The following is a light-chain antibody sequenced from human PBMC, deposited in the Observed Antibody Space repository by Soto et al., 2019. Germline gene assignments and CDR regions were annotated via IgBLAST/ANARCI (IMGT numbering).Light chain of an antibody. Sequence: QSALTQPASVSGSPGQSITISCTGTSSDVGGYDHVSWYQQHPGKDPKLIIYDVTVRPSGISPRFSGSKSDNTASLAVSGLQPEDEADYYCSSYTNKDTLLFGGGTKLTVL. J-gene: IGLJ3*02. CDR1: SSDVGGYDH. V-gene: IGLV2-14*03. CDR3: SSYTNKDTLL. CDR2: DVT.